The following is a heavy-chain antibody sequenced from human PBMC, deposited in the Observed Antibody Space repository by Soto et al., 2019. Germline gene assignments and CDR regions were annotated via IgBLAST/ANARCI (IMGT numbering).Heavy chain of an antibody. J-gene: IGHJ4*02. D-gene: IGHD1-7*01. V-gene: IGHV5-51*01. CDR2: IYPGASDT. CDR1: GYSFTNYW. CDR3: ARRQGTTRTPIAY. Sequence: GESLKISCKGSGYSFTNYWIDWVRQMPGKGLEWMGIIYPGASDTRYSPSFRGQVTISADKSTSTAYLQWSSLKASDTAIYYCARRQGTTRTPIAYWGQGTLVPVSS.